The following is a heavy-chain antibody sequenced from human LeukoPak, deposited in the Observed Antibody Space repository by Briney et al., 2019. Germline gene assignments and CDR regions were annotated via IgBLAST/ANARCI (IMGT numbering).Heavy chain of an antibody. D-gene: IGHD1-14*01. CDR2: ISYDGINK. CDR1: GSTFSAYG. J-gene: IGHJ4*02. V-gene: IGHV3-30*18. Sequence: HPGGSLRLSCAVSGSTFSAYGMHWVRQAPGKGLEWVAIISYDGINKYYPDSVKGRFTISRDNSKNTLYLQMNSLRAEDTAVYYCAKDTRDDHHSDYWGQGTLVTVSS. CDR3: AKDTRDDHHSDY.